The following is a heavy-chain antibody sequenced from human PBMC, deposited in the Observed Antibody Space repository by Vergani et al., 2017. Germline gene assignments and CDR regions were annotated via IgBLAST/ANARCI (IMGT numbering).Heavy chain of an antibody. CDR2: INPNSGGT. CDR1: GYTFTDYF. CDR3: AGVGASSNRYYFDY. Sequence: QVQLEQSGAEVKKPGASVKLTCKVSGYTFTDYFMHWVRQAPGQGLEWMGRINPNSGGTNYAQKFQGRVTMTRDTYISTAYMALSNLRSDDTAVYYCAGVGASSNRYYFDYWGQGTLVTVSS. V-gene: IGHV1-2*02. J-gene: IGHJ4*02. D-gene: IGHD1-14*01.